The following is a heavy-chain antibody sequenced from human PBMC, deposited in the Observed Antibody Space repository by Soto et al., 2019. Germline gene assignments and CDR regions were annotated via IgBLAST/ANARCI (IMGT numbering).Heavy chain of an antibody. D-gene: IGHD3-16*01. J-gene: IGHJ4*02. CDR1: GYTFTCYA. Sequence: ASVKVSCKASGYTFTCYAMHWVRQAPGQRLEWMGWINAGNGNTKYSQKFQGRVTITRDTSASTAYMELSSLRSEDTAVYYCARVIGGLYYFDYWGQGTLVTVSS. CDR2: INAGNGNT. CDR3: ARVIGGLYYFDY. V-gene: IGHV1-3*01.